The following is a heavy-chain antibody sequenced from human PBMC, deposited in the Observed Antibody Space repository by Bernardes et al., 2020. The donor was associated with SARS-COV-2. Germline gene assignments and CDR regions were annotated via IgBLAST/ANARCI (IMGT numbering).Heavy chain of an antibody. J-gene: IGHJ4*02. V-gene: IGHV3-21*01. Sequence: GGSLRLSCAASEFTFSSYSMNWVRQAPGKGLEWVSSISSSISYIYHADSVKGRFTTSRHNAKNSLYLQMNSLGAEDTAVYYCARDTTYYDILTGYYPSYFDYWGQGTLVTVSS. CDR2: ISSSISYI. CDR3: ARDTTYYDILTGYYPSYFDY. D-gene: IGHD3-9*01. CDR1: EFTFSSYS.